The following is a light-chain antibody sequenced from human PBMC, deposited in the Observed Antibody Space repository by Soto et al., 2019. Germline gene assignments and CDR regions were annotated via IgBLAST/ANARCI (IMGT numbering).Light chain of an antibody. V-gene: IGKV1-5*01. Sequence: EIQSTQYPSTLSGSVGDRATITCRASQNIDRWVAWYQQKSGKSPKILIYHDSSLETGVPSRFSGSGSGTEFTLTISSVQPDDFASYYCQHYNSYGTVGQGTKVEIK. J-gene: IGKJ1*01. CDR1: QNIDRW. CDR2: HDS. CDR3: QHYNSYGT.